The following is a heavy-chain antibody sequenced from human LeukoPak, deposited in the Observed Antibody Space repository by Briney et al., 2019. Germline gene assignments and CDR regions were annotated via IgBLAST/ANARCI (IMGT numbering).Heavy chain of an antibody. CDR2: ISSSGSTI. CDR1: GFTFSDYY. Sequence: GGSLRLSCAASGFTFSDYYMSWLRQAPGKGLEWVSYISSSGSTIYYADSVKGRFTISRDNAKNSLYLQMNSLRAEDTAVYYCARDRRHLRGYFDLWGRGTLVTVSS. J-gene: IGHJ2*01. CDR3: ARDRRHLRGYFDL. V-gene: IGHV3-11*01.